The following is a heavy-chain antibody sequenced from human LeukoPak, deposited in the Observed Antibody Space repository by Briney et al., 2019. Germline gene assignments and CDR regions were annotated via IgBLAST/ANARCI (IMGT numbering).Heavy chain of an antibody. CDR3: ARDPPRIVVVVAATNYYGMDV. V-gene: IGHV1-18*01. CDR2: ISAYNGNT. J-gene: IGHJ6*02. Sequence: ASVEVSCKASGYTFTSYGISWVRQAPGQGLEWMGWISAYNGNTNYTQKLQGRVTMTTDTSTSTAYMELRSLRSDDTAVYYCARDPPRIVVVVAATNYYGMDVWGQGTTVTVFS. CDR1: GYTFTSYG. D-gene: IGHD2-15*01.